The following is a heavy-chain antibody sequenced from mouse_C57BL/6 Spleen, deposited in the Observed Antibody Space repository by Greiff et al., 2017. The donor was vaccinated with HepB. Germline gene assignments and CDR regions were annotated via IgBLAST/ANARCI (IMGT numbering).Heavy chain of an antibody. Sequence: QVQLQQPGAELVKPGASVKVSCKASGYTFTSYWMHWVKQRPGQGLEWIGRIHPSDSDTNYNQKFKGKATLTVDKSSSTAYMQRSSLTSEDSAVYYCAISVTTGYYAMDYWGQGTSVTVSS. CDR2: IHPSDSDT. J-gene: IGHJ4*01. D-gene: IGHD2-2*01. V-gene: IGHV1-74*01. CDR1: GYTFTSYW. CDR3: AISVTTGYYAMDY.